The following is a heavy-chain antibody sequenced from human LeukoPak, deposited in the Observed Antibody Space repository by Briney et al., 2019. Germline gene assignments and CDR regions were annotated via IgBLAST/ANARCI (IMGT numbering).Heavy chain of an antibody. V-gene: IGHV1-2*02. CDR1: GYTFTGYY. D-gene: IGHD6-13*01. Sequence: GASVKVSCKASGYTFTGYYMHWVRQAPGQGLEWMGWINPNSGGTNYAQKFQGRVTMTRDTSISTAYMELSRLRSDDTAVYYCARDGYSSSWSYYYGMDVWGPGTTVTVSS. CDR3: ARDGYSSSWSYYYGMDV. CDR2: INPNSGGT. J-gene: IGHJ6*02.